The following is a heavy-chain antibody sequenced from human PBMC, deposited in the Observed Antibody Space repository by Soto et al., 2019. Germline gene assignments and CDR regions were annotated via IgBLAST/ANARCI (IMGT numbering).Heavy chain of an antibody. V-gene: IGHV4-39*01. CDR2: MYYDRST. CDR3: ARGSHYDRASNRHYYFDS. D-gene: IGHD3-16*02. J-gene: IGHJ4*02. CDR1: GASISTNDYY. Sequence: QLQLQESGPGLVQPSETLSLTCAVSGASISTNDYYWGWIRQPPGKGLEWIGSMYYDRSTYYSPSFRRPVTISVDSSRTKFSLELMSVTAADTAAYYCARGSHYDRASNRHYYFDSWGQGTLVTVSS.